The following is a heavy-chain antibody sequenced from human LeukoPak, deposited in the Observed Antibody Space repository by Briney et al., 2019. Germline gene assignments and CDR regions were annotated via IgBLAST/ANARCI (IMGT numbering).Heavy chain of an antibody. CDR2: IYHSGST. CDR1: GGSISSYY. CDR3: ARDYGSGSYLNWFDP. V-gene: IGHV4-59*12. D-gene: IGHD3-10*01. Sequence: SETLSLTCTVSGGSISSYYWSWIRQPPGKGLEWIGYIYHSGSTNYNPSLKSRVTISVDTSKNQFSLKLSSVTAADTAVYYCARDYGSGSYLNWFDPWGQGTLVTVSS. J-gene: IGHJ5*02.